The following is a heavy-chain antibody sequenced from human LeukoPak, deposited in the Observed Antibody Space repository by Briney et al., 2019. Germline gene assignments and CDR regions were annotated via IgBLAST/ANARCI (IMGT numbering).Heavy chain of an antibody. CDR2: IRYDGSNK. CDR1: GFTFSSYG. CDR3: AKGDSSSWYVGYFDL. Sequence: GSLRLSCAASGFTFSSYGMHWVRQAPGKGLEWVAFIRYDGSNKYYADSVKGRFTISRDNSKNTLYLQMNSLRAEDTAVYYCAKGDSSSWYVGYFDLWGRGTLVTVSS. D-gene: IGHD6-13*01. V-gene: IGHV3-30*02. J-gene: IGHJ2*01.